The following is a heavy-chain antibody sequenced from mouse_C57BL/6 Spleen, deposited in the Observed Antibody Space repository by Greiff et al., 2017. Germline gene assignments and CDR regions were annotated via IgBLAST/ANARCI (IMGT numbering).Heavy chain of an antibody. CDR3: AKIPSFITTVVATSDY. J-gene: IGHJ2*01. V-gene: IGHV1-59*01. D-gene: IGHD1-1*01. Sequence: QVQLQQPGAELVRPGTSVKLSCKASGYTFTSYWMHWVKQRPGQGLEWIGVIDPSDSYTNYNQKFKGKAKLTVNTSSSTAYRQPSSLTSEDSAVYYCAKIPSFITTVVATSDYWGQGTTLTVSS. CDR2: IDPSDSYT. CDR1: GYTFTSYW.